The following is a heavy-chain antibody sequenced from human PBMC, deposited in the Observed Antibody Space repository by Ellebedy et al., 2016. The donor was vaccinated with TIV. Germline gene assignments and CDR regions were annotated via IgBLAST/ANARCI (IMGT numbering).Heavy chain of an antibody. CDR1: GGSISRGSYY. CDR2: VIHTGST. CDR3: ARVRRESLWFAESQYFFDY. D-gene: IGHD3-10*01. Sequence: MPSETLSLTCTVSGGSISRGSYYWSWIRQPPGKGLEWIGEVIHTGSTNYNPSLKSRVTISVDTSKNQFSLNLSSVTAADTAVYYCARVRRESLWFAESQYFFDYWGQGTLVTVSS. V-gene: IGHV4-34*12. J-gene: IGHJ4*02.